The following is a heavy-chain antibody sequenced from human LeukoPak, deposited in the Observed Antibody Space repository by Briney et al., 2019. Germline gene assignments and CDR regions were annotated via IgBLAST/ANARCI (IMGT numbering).Heavy chain of an antibody. CDR3: ARRGATWRPGSPLDY. CDR1: GYTFTGYY. Sequence: VASVKVSCKASGYTFTGYYMHWVRQAPGQGLEWMGWINPNSGGSNYAQKFQGRVTMTRDTSISTAYMELSRLRSDDTAVYYCARRGATWRPGSPLDYWGQGTLVTVSS. D-gene: IGHD3-10*01. V-gene: IGHV1-2*02. J-gene: IGHJ4*02. CDR2: INPNSGGS.